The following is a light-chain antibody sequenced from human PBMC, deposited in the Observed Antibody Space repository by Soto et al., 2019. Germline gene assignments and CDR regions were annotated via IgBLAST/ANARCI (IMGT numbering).Light chain of an antibody. Sequence: IALTQSPGTLSLSPGERATLSCRASQRVSSNYVAWYQHKPGQAPRLLIHGASIRATGIPDRFSGSGSGTDFTLTISRLEPEDFAVYHCHQYGTLPYAFGQGTKLQIK. J-gene: IGKJ2*01. V-gene: IGKV3-20*01. CDR2: GAS. CDR3: HQYGTLPYA. CDR1: QRVSSNY.